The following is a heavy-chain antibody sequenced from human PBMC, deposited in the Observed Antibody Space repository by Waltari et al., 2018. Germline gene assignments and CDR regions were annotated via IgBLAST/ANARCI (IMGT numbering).Heavy chain of an antibody. Sequence: EVQLVESGGGLVKPGGSLRLSCAASGFTFSSYSMNWLRQAPGKGLEWVSSISSSSSYIYYADSVKGRFTISRDNAKNSLYLQMNSLRAEDTAVYYCARVLVGATTHYFDYWGQGTLVTVSS. D-gene: IGHD1-26*01. J-gene: IGHJ4*02. V-gene: IGHV3-21*01. CDR3: ARVLVGATTHYFDY. CDR1: GFTFSSYS. CDR2: ISSSSSYI.